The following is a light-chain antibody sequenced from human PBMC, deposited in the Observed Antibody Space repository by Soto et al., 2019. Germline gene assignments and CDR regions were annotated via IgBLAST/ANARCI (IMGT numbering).Light chain of an antibody. CDR1: QSISTK. J-gene: IGKJ5*01. CDR3: QQRSNWPVT. V-gene: IGKV3-11*01. Sequence: IVMTQSPATLSASPGERVTLSCRASQSISTKLVWYQQKPGQAPRLLIYDASNRATGIPARFSGSGSGTDFTLTISSLEPEDFAVYYCQQRSNWPVTFGQGTRLEIK. CDR2: DAS.